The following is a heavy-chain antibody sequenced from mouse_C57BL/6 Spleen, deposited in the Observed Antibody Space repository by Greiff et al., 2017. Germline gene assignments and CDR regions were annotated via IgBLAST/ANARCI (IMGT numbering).Heavy chain of an antibody. J-gene: IGHJ1*03. CDR1: GYTFTGYW. V-gene: IGHV1-9*01. CDR2: ILPGSGST. Sequence: VQLQQSGPELVKPGASVKISCKATGYTFTGYWIEWVKQRPGHGLEWIGEILPGSGSTNYNEKFKGKATFTADTSSNTAYMQLCSLTTEDSAIYYCARGRSDGYYGYFDVWGTGTTVTVSS. D-gene: IGHD2-3*01. CDR3: ARGRSDGYYGYFDV.